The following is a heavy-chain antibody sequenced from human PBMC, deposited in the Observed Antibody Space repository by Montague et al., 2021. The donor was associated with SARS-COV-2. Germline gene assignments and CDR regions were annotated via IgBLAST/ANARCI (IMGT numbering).Heavy chain of an antibody. V-gene: IGHV4-34*01. J-gene: IGHJ5*02. CDR1: GGSFSNYY. Sequence: SETLSLTCAVYGGSFSNYYWSWIRQPPGKGLEWIGEINHSGSTXXXPSXXXRVTISVDTSKNRFSLKLSSVTAADTAVYYCARGGTVTTFFAPKRTRRYNWFDPWGQGTLVTVSS. CDR2: INHSGST. CDR3: ARGGTVTTFFAPKRTRRYNWFDP. D-gene: IGHD4-17*01.